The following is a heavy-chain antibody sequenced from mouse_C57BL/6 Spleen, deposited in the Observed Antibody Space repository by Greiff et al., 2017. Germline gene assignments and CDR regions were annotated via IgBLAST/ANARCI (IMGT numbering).Heavy chain of an antibody. Sequence: EVQLQQSGAELVRPGASVKLSCTASGFNIKDDYMHWVKQRPEQGLEWIGWIDPENGDTEYASKFQGKATITADTSSNTAYLQLSSLTSEDTAVYYSTATADFDDWGKGTTLTVSS. V-gene: IGHV14-4*01. CDR1: GFNIKDDY. CDR3: TATADFDD. J-gene: IGHJ2*01. D-gene: IGHD1-2*01. CDR2: IDPENGDT.